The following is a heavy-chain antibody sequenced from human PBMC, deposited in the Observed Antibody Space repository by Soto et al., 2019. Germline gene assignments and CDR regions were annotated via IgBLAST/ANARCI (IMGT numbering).Heavy chain of an antibody. V-gene: IGHV3-23*01. Sequence: EVQVLESGGGLVQPGGSLRLSCTASGFTFRNFVMSWVRQAPGKGLEWVSTVTDSGGSTYYADSVKGLFTISRDNSKDSLYLQMNSLRAEDTAVYYCAKDRPVASAGAYDYWGQGTLVTVSS. CDR2: VTDSGGST. J-gene: IGHJ4*02. CDR3: AKDRPVASAGAYDY. D-gene: IGHD6-13*01. CDR1: GFTFRNFV.